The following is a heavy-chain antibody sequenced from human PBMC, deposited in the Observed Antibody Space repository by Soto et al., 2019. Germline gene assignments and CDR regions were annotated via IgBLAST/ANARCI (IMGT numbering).Heavy chain of an antibody. D-gene: IGHD5-12*01. V-gene: IGHV3-7*01. CDR1: GFTFDSYW. CDR2: IKQDGGQT. CDR3: ARGGNGYENWPPYYYYGMEV. J-gene: IGHJ6*02. Sequence: EVQLVESGGGFVQPGGSLRLSCAASGFTFDSYWMTWVRQAPGKGLEWVAHIKQDGGQTYYVDSVKGRFTISRDNAKTSLYLQMNSLRAEDTSVYFCARGGNGYENWPPYYYYGMEVWGQGTTVTVSS.